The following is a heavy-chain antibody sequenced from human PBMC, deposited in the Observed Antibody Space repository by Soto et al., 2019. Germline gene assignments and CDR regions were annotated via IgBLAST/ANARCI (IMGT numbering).Heavy chain of an antibody. CDR1: GFTFSTYG. V-gene: IGHV3-30*03. D-gene: IGHD2-8*02. Sequence: GGSLRLSCAVSGFTFSTYGMHWVRQAPGKGLEWVAVISRDGGTKYYADSVKGRFTISRDNSRNTLFLEMNSLRGDDMAVYYCTGEVASGYWXQGTQVTISS. J-gene: IGHJ4*02. CDR2: ISRDGGTK. CDR3: TGEVASGY.